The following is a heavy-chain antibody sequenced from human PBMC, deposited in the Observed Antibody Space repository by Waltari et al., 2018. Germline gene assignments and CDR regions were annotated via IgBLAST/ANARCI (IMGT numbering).Heavy chain of an antibody. Sequence: EVQLVESGGGLVQPWGSLRLSCAASGFTFSSYWMSWVRQAPGKGLEWVANIKQDGSEKYYVDSVKGRFTISRDNAKNSLYLQMNSLRAEDTAVYYCARFPFWAYYGMDVWGQGTTVTVSS. CDR3: ARFPFWAYYGMDV. D-gene: IGHD7-27*01. V-gene: IGHV3-7*01. J-gene: IGHJ6*02. CDR1: GFTFSSYW. CDR2: IKQDGSEK.